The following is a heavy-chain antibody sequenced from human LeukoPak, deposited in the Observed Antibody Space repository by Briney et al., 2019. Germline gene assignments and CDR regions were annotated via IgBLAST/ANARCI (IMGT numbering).Heavy chain of an antibody. CDR2: IWYDGSNK. J-gene: IGHJ4*02. CDR1: GFTFSSYG. V-gene: IGHV3-33*01. CDR3: ARDRALNGVWQGYFDY. D-gene: IGHD2-8*01. Sequence: PGRSLRLSCAASGFTFSSYGMHWVRQAPGKGLEWVAVIWYDGSNKYYADSVKGRFTISRDNSKNTLYLQMNSLRAEDTAVYYCARDRALNGVWQGYFDYWGQGTLVTVSS.